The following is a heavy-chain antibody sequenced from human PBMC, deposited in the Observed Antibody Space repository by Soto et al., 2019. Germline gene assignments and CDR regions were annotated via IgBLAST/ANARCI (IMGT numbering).Heavy chain of an antibody. Sequence: SETLSLTCAVYGGSFSCYYWSWIRQPPGKGLEWIAEINHSGRTNYNPSLKSRVSISVDTSKNQFSLKLSSVTAADTAVYYCARGQYRRDYWGQGTLVTVSS. D-gene: IGHD6-6*01. CDR3: ARGQYRRDY. CDR2: INHSGRT. CDR1: GGSFSCYY. J-gene: IGHJ4*02. V-gene: IGHV4-34*01.